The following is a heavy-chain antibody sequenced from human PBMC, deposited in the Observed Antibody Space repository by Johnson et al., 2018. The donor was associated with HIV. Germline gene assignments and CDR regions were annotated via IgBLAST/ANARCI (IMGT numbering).Heavy chain of an antibody. CDR3: AREGSSSRAFDI. CDR2: ISYDGSKK. D-gene: IGHD6-6*01. Sequence: QEKLVESGGGVVRPGGSLRLSCAASGFTFSDYYMSWIRQAPGKGLEWVAIISYDGSKKCYTDSVKGRFSISRDNSKNTLFLQMNSLRAEDTAVYYCAREGSSSRAFDIWGQGTMVTVSS. J-gene: IGHJ3*02. V-gene: IGHV3-30*03. CDR1: GFTFSDYY.